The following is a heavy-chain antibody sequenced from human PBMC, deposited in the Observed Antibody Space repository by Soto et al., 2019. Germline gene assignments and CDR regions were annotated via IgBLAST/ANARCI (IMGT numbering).Heavy chain of an antibody. J-gene: IGHJ3*02. D-gene: IGHD2-15*01. CDR3: ARGYCSGGRCYSLLDI. CDR1: GGSISSGGYY. V-gene: IGHV4-31*03. Sequence: SETLSHTCIVSGGSISSGGYYWSWIRQHPGKALEWIGYIYYSGSTDYNPSLKSRITISVDTSKNQFSLKLSSVTAADTAVYYCARGYCSGGRCYSLLDIWGQGTMVTVSS. CDR2: IYYSGST.